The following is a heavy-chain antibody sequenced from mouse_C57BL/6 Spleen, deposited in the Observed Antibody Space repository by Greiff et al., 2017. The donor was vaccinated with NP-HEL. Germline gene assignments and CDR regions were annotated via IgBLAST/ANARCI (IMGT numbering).Heavy chain of an antibody. CDR1: GYSITSGYY. Sequence: ESGPGLVKPSQSLSLTCSVTGYSITSGYYWNWIRQFPGNKLEWMGYISYDGSNNYNPSLKNRISITRDTSKNQFFLKLNSVTTEDTATYYCARADGYYEGVDYWGQGTSVTVSS. D-gene: IGHD2-3*01. CDR2: ISYDGSN. J-gene: IGHJ4*01. CDR3: ARADGYYEGVDY. V-gene: IGHV3-6*01.